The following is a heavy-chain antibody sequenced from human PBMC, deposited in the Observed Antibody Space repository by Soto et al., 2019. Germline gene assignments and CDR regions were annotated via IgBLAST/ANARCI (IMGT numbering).Heavy chain of an antibody. Sequence: GGSLRLSCAASGFTFRSFTMNWVRQAPGKGLEWVSTISSNIAYIYYTDALRGRFTISRDNAKNSLHLQMNSLRAEDTAVYYCTRDASRESSARGWFDPWGPGILGIVSS. D-gene: IGHD6-25*01. CDR2: ISSNIAYI. CDR3: TRDASRESSARGWFDP. J-gene: IGHJ5*02. CDR1: GFTFRSFT. V-gene: IGHV3-21*01.